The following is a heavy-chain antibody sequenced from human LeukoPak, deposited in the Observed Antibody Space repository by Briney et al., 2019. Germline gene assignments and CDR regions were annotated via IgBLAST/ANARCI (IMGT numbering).Heavy chain of an antibody. V-gene: IGHV6-1*01. J-gene: IGHJ4*02. CDR1: GDSVSSNSAP. CDR3: ARETLYGSSHFDY. Sequence: SQTLSLSCAISGDSVSSNSAPWNWIRQSPSRGLEWLGRTYYRSKWYNDYAVSVKSRITINPDTSKNQFSLQLNSVTPEDTAVYYCARETLYGSSHFDYWGQGTLVTVSS. D-gene: IGHD6-13*01. CDR2: TYYRSKWYN.